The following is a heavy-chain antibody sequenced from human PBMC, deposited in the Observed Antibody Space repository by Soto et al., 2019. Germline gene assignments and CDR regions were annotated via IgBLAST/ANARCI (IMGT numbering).Heavy chain of an antibody. D-gene: IGHD3-10*01. CDR3: AHSRNLITEDAQVGDFDY. V-gene: IGHV2-5*02. J-gene: IGHJ4*02. Sequence: QITLKESGPTLVKPAQTLALTCTFSGFSLTTDGEGVGWVRQPPGEALEWLALIYWDDDERYSPSLKTRHTITQEPSKNQVVLIMTNVDPVDTATYYCAHSRNLITEDAQVGDFDYWGQGTLVTVSS. CDR1: GFSLTTDGEG. CDR2: IYWDDDE.